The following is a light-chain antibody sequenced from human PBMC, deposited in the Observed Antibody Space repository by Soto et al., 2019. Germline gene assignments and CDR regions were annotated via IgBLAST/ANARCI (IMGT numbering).Light chain of an antibody. V-gene: IGKV3-15*01. CDR1: QSVSSN. Sequence: EIVMTQSPATLSVSPGERATLSCRASQSVSSNVAWYQQKPGQAPRLLIYGASTRASSFPARFSGSGSGTEFTLTINSLQSEDFAVYYCQQYNNWLGTFGQGTKVEI. J-gene: IGKJ1*01. CDR2: GAS. CDR3: QQYNNWLGT.